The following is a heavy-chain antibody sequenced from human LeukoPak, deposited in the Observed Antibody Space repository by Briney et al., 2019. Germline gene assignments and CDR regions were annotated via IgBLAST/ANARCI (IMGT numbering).Heavy chain of an antibody. Sequence: SQTLSLTCTVSGGSISSGDYYWSWIRQPPGKGLEWIGYIYYSGSTYYNPSLKSRVTISVDTSKNQFSLKLSSVTAADTAVYYCARGNYYDSSGYLYYFEYWGQRTLVTVSS. CDR3: ARGNYYDSSGYLYYFEY. V-gene: IGHV4-30-4*08. CDR1: GGSISSGDYY. CDR2: IYYSGST. D-gene: IGHD3-22*01. J-gene: IGHJ4*02.